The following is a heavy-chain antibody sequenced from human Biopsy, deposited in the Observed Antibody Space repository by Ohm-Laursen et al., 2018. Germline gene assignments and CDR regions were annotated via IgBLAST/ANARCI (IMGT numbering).Heavy chain of an antibody. J-gene: IGHJ4*02. D-gene: IGHD4-17*01. V-gene: IGHV3-23*01. Sequence: RLSCAASGFTFSSYAMTWFRQAPEKGLEWVSTISGNSDIIYDTDSVKGRFTISRDNSKNTLYLQMNSLRADDTAVYYCALAAAQTVTHFDYWGQGTLVTVSS. CDR2: ISGNSDII. CDR3: ALAAAQTVTHFDY. CDR1: GFTFSSYA.